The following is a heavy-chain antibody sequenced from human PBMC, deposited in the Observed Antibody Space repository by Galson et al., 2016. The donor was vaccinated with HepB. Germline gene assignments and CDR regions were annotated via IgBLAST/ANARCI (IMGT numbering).Heavy chain of an antibody. J-gene: IGHJ4*02. CDR3: AKDWADTATANFDY. Sequence: SLRLSCAASGFTFSNYAMSWVRQAPGKGLEWVSAISGSGGRTYYAASVKGRFTISRDISRNTLYLQMNSLRAEDTAVYYCAKDWADTATANFDYWGQGTLVTVSS. CDR1: GFTFSNYA. CDR2: ISGSGGRT. V-gene: IGHV3-23*01. D-gene: IGHD5-18*01.